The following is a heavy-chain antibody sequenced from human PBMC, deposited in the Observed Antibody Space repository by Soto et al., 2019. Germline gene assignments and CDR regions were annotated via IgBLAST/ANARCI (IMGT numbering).Heavy chain of an antibody. CDR3: AKGGDPWAYNSDN. D-gene: IGHD2-21*01. CDR2: ISGSGRTT. Sequence: PGGSLRLSCAASGFTFSSYSMNWVRQAPGKGLEWVSGISGSGRTTLYADPVKGRFAVSRDNSKNSLYLQMNSLRAEDTAVYYCAKGGDPWAYNSDNWGQGTLVTVSS. CDR1: GFTFSSYS. J-gene: IGHJ4*02. V-gene: IGHV3-23*01.